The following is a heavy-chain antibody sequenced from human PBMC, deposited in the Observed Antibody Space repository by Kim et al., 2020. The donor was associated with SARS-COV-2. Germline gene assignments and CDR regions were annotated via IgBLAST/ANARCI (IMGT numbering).Heavy chain of an antibody. CDR2: IIPIFGTA. CDR3: ARDLALYCGGDCHSGAFDI. CDR1: GGTFSSYA. V-gene: IGHV1-69*06. D-gene: IGHD2-21*02. Sequence: SVKVSCKASGGTFSSYAISWVRQAPGQGLEWMGGIIPIFGTANYAQKFQGRVTITADKSTSTAYMELSSLRSEDTAVFYCARDLALYCGGDCHSGAFDIWGQGTMVTVSS. J-gene: IGHJ3*02.